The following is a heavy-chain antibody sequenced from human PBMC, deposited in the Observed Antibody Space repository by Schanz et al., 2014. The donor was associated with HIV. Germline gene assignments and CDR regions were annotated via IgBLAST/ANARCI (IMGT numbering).Heavy chain of an antibody. CDR1: GGTFNSHG. CDR3: AASMYNGSYGTHYYFDL. Sequence: QVQLVQSGSALRKPGTSVKVSCMVPGGTFNSHGFGWVRQAPGQGLQWMGGIIPFFGTANYAQTLQGRLTITADESTGTAYMDLTSLRYEDTALYYCAASMYNGSYGTHYYFDLWGRGTLVTVSS. D-gene: IGHD1-26*01. J-gene: IGHJ2*01. V-gene: IGHV1-69*01. CDR2: IIPFFGTA.